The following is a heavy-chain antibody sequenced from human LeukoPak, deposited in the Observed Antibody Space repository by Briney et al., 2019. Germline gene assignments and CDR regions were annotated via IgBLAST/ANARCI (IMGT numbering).Heavy chain of an antibody. V-gene: IGHV3-7*01. D-gene: IGHD6-19*01. Sequence: PGGSLRLSCAVSGFTFSDYYMSWVRQAPGKGLEWVANINQDGGEKYYVDSVKGRFTISRDNAKSSLYLQMNSLRADDTAVYYCARRIAGTATGGYFEPWGRGTLVSVSS. CDR3: ARRIAGTATGGYFEP. J-gene: IGHJ2*01. CDR1: GFTFSDYY. CDR2: INQDGGEK.